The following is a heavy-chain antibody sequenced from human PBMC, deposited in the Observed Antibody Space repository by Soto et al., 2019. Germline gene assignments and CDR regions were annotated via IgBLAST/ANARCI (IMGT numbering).Heavy chain of an antibody. CDR3: ARADSSGYYYNFDY. CDR2: INAGNGNT. Sequence: ASVKVSCMASGYTFTSYAMHWVRQAPGQRLEWMGWINAGNGNTKYSQKFQGRVTITRDTSASTAYMELSSLRSEDTAVYYCARADSSGYYYNFDYWGQGTLVTVSS. J-gene: IGHJ4*02. V-gene: IGHV1-3*01. D-gene: IGHD3-22*01. CDR1: GYTFTSYA.